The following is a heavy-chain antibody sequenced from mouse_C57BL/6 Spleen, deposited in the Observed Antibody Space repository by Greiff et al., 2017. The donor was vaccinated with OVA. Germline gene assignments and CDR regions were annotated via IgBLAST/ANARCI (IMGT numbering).Heavy chain of an antibody. V-gene: IGHV5-17*01. D-gene: IGHD2-5*01. Sequence: EVKVVESGGGLVKPGGSLKLSCAASGFTFSDYGMHWVRQAPEKGLEWVAYISSGSSTIYYADTVKGRFTISRDNAKNTLFLQMTRLRSEDTAMYYCAREAYYSNYVGFAYWGQGTLVTVSA. J-gene: IGHJ3*01. CDR1: GFTFSDYG. CDR3: AREAYYSNYVGFAY. CDR2: ISSGSSTI.